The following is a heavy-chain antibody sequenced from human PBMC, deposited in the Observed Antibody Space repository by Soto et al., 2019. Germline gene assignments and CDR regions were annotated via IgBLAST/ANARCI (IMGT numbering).Heavy chain of an antibody. CDR1: GFNFGNFG. CDR3: ARGLRGVLDY. D-gene: IGHD5-12*01. CDR2: ISNDENIK. J-gene: IGHJ4*02. V-gene: IGHV3-33*01. Sequence: XVSLRISCVASGFNFGNFGMHWVRQAPGKGLEWLTVISNDENIKQDSVRGRFAIARDSSKNTLYLHLTSLRAEDTAIYYCARGLRGVLDYWGQGTLVTVSS.